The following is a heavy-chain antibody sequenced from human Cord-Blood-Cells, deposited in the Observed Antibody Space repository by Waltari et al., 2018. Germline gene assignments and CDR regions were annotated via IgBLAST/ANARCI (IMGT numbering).Heavy chain of an antibody. CDR3: ATRITIFGVVIDAFDI. CDR2: FDPEDGET. Sequence: QVQLVQFGAEVKKPGASVKVSCKVSGYTLTELSMHWVRQAPGKGLEWMGGFDPEDGETIYAQKFQGRVTMTEDTSTDTAYMELISLSSEDTAVYYCATRITIFGVVIDAFDIWGQGTMVTVSS. D-gene: IGHD3-3*01. CDR1: GYTLTELS. V-gene: IGHV1-24*01. J-gene: IGHJ3*02.